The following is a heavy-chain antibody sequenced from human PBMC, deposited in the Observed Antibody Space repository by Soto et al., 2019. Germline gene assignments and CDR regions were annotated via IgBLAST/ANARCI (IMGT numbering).Heavy chain of an antibody. V-gene: IGHV4-39*01. CDR3: ARLRYFDWLLTDYYYYGMDV. J-gene: IGHJ6*02. CDR2: IYYSGST. D-gene: IGHD3-9*01. CDR1: GGSISSSSYY. Sequence: SETLSLTCTVSGGSISSSSYYWGWIRQPPGKGLEWIGSIYYSGSTYYNPSLKSPVTISVDTSKNQFSLKLSSVTAADTAVYYCARLRYFDWLLTDYYYYGMDVWGQGTTVTVSS.